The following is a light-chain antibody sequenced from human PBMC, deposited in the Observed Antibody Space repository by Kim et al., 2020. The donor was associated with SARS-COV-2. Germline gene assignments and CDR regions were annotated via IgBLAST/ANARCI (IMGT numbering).Light chain of an antibody. CDR1: SLRSYY. V-gene: IGLV3-19*01. Sequence: LGQSVRITCQGDSLRSYYASWYQQKPGQAPVLVIYGKNNRPSGIPDRFSGSSSGNTASLTITGAQAEDEADYYCNSRDSSGNHLRVFGTGTKVTVL. CDR2: GKN. CDR3: NSRDSSGNHLRV. J-gene: IGLJ1*01.